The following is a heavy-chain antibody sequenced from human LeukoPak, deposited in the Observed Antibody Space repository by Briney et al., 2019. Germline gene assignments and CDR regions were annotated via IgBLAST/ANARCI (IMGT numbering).Heavy chain of an antibody. J-gene: IGHJ4*02. V-gene: IGHV4-39*01. D-gene: IGHD3-10*01. CDR3: ARQKWFGELSNYFDY. CDR2: IYYSGST. CDR1: GGSISSSSYF. Sequence: PSETLSLTCTVSGGSISSSSYFWGWIRQPPGKGLEWFGSIYYSGSTYDNPSLKSRVTISVDTSKNQFSLKLSSVTAADTAVYYCARQKWFGELSNYFDYWGQGTLVTVSS.